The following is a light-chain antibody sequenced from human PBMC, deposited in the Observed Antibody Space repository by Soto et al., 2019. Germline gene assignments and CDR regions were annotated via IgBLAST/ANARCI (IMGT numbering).Light chain of an antibody. CDR2: RAS. Sequence: ETLMTQSPATLSVSPGERATHSCRASQSVSDNLAWYQQKPGQGPRLLVYRASTRTLGIPARFSGSESGTEFTLTISSLQSEDFAVYYCQQYNSWPITFGQGTRLEIK. V-gene: IGKV3-15*01. CDR3: QQYNSWPIT. J-gene: IGKJ5*01. CDR1: QSVSDN.